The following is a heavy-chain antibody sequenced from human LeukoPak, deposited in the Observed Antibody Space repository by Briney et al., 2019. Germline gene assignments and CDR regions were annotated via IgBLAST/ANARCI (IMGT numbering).Heavy chain of an antibody. V-gene: IGHV3-9*01. CDR2: ISWSSGSI. Sequence: PGRSLRLSCAASGFTFDGYAMHWVRQAPGKGLEWVSGISWSSGSIGYADSVKGRFTISRDNAKNSLYLQMNSLRAEDTALYYCTKHISTIEDSTHGYSYGSFDDSGHGTLVTASS. J-gene: IGHJ4*01. D-gene: IGHD5-18*01. CDR1: GFTFDGYA. CDR3: TKHISTIEDSTHGYSYGSFDD.